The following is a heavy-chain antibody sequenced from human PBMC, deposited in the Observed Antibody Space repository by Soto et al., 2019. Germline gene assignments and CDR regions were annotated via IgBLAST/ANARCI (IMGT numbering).Heavy chain of an antibody. CDR2: IYYSGST. CDR1: GVSISNYC. V-gene: IGHV4-59*01. Sequence: PSETLSLTCTVSGVSISNYCWSWIRQPPGKGLEWIGYIYYSGSTNYNPSLKSRVTISVDTPKNQFSLKLSSVTAADTAVYYCVRQVVGELSYYYYHYATDAWGQGTTVT. J-gene: IGHJ6*02. D-gene: IGHD3-10*01. CDR3: VRQVVGELSYYYYHYATDA.